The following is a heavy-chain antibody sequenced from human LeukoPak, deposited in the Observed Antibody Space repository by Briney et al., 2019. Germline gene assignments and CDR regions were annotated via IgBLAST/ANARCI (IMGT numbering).Heavy chain of an antibody. Sequence: KASETLSLTCTVSGGSISSGSYYWGWIRQPPGKGLEWIGSIYYSGSTYYNPSLKSRVTISVDTSKNQFSLKLSSVTAADTAVYYCARLLDTAMDRDYWGQGTLVTVSS. CDR3: ARLLDTAMDRDY. V-gene: IGHV4-39*07. CDR1: GGSISSGSYY. D-gene: IGHD5-18*01. CDR2: IYYSGST. J-gene: IGHJ4*02.